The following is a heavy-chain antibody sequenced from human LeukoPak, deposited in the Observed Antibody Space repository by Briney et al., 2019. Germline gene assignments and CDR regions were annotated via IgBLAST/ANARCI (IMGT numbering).Heavy chain of an antibody. CDR1: GFTFSNAW. J-gene: IGHJ3*02. V-gene: IGHV3-30*02. D-gene: IGHD3-10*01. CDR2: IRYDGSNK. CDR3: AKDALWFGELLGAFDI. Sequence: GGSLRLSCAASGFTFSNAWMSWVRQAPGKGLEWVAFIRYDGSNKYYADSVKGRFTISRDNSKNTLYLQMNSLRAEDTAVYYCAKDALWFGELLGAFDIWGQGTMVTVSS.